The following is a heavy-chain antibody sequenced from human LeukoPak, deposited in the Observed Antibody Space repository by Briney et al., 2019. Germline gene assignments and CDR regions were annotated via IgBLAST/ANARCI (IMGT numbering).Heavy chain of an antibody. CDR3: ALALYYYNSSGYYPFDY. CDR2: IYYSGST. Sequence: SETLSLTCTVSGGSISSGDYYWSWIRQPPGKGLEWIGYIYYSGSTYYNPSLKSRVTISVDTSKNQFSLKLSSVTAADTAVYYCALALYYYNSSGYYPFDYWGQGTVVTVSS. D-gene: IGHD3-22*01. CDR1: GGSISSGDYY. V-gene: IGHV4-30-4*01. J-gene: IGHJ4*02.